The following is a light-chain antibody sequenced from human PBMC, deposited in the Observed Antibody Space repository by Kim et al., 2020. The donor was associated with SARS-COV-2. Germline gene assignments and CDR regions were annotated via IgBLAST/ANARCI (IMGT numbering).Light chain of an antibody. CDR2: LNS. J-gene: IGLJ2*01. CDR3: ATWDDSPDGPV. V-gene: IGLV1-44*01. Sequence: GQRVNNSWSGSNSNIGSNTVNWYQQVPGTAPKLLIYLNSQRPSGVPDRFSGSKSGTSASLAISGLQSEDEADYYCATWDDSPDGPVFGGGTQLTVL. CDR1: NSNIGSNT.